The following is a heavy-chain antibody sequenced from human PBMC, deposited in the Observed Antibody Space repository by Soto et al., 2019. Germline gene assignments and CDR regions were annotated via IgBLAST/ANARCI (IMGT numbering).Heavy chain of an antibody. J-gene: IGHJ4*02. V-gene: IGHV1-18*04. D-gene: IGHD6-13*01. Sequence: ASVKVSCKASGYTFTSYGISWVRQAPGQGLEWMGWISAYNGNTNYAQKLQGRVTMTTDTSTSTAYMELRSLRSDDTAVYYCARGGALSTSWYWGDGLDSWGQGTQVTVS. CDR3: ARGGALSTSWYWGDGLDS. CDR2: ISAYNGNT. CDR1: GYTFTSYG.